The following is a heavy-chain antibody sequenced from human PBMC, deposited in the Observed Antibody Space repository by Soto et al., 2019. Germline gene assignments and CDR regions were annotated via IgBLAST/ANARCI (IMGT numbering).Heavy chain of an antibody. D-gene: IGHD5-18*01. V-gene: IGHV3-33*01. CDR2: IWYDGTNA. CDR3: ARVEAPLIHSDHYYYGMDV. Sequence: QVQLVESGGGVVRPGRSLRLACEASGFSFSTYGMHWVRQAPGKGLQWVAVIWYDGTNAYYADSVKGRFTISRDNSKDTLYLEMNNLRAEDTAVYYCARVEAPLIHSDHYYYGMDVWGQGTTVTV. J-gene: IGHJ6*02. CDR1: GFSFSTYG.